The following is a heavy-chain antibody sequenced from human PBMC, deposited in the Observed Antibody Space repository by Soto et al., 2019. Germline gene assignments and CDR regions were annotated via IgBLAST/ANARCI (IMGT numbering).Heavy chain of an antibody. CDR1: GYTFTSYG. Sequence: ALVKVSCKASGYTFTSYGISWVRQAPGQGLEWMGWISAYNGNTNYAQKLQGRVTMTTDTSTSTAYMELRSLRSDDTAVYYCAREMSSSGWLGWFDPWGQGTLVTVSS. D-gene: IGHD6-19*01. CDR2: ISAYNGNT. J-gene: IGHJ5*02. CDR3: AREMSSSGWLGWFDP. V-gene: IGHV1-18*01.